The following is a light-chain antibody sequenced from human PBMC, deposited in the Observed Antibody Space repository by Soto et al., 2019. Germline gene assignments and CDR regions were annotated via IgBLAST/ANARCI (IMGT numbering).Light chain of an antibody. CDR1: SSDIGRYNY. J-gene: IGLJ1*01. CDR3: SSYISSSTYV. Sequence: SALPQPASVSGSPGQSITISCIGTSSDIGRYNYVSWYQQYPGKAPKFMIYDASNRPSGVSNRFSGSKSGNTASLTISGLRAEDEADYYCSSYISSSTYVFGTGTKVTVL. V-gene: IGLV2-14*01. CDR2: DAS.